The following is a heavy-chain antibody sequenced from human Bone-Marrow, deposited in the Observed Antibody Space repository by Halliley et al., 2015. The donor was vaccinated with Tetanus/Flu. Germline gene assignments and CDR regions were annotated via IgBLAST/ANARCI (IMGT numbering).Heavy chain of an antibody. J-gene: IGHJ4*02. CDR3: ASHSGWANFDY. CDR2: ISYSGGT. D-gene: IGHD6-19*01. V-gene: IGHV4-59*01. CDR1: SGSISSYS. Sequence: LRLSCTVSSGSISSYSWSWIRQPPGKGLEWIGYISYSGGTNYNPSLKSRVTISLHASKNQFSLKLTSVTAADTAVYYCASHSGWANFDYWGQGILVNVSS.